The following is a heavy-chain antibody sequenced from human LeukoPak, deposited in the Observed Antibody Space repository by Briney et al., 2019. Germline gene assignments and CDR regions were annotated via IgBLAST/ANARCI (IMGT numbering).Heavy chain of an antibody. CDR3: AKRPWGLYYYYGMDV. CDR1: GFTFDDYT. Sequence: GGSLRLSCAASGFTFDDYTMHWVRQAPGKGLEWVSAISGSGGSTYYADSVKGRFTISRDNSKNTLYLQMNSLRAEDTAVYYCAKRPWGLYYYYGMDVWGQGTTVTVSS. J-gene: IGHJ6*02. CDR2: ISGSGGST. V-gene: IGHV3-23*01. D-gene: IGHD7-27*01.